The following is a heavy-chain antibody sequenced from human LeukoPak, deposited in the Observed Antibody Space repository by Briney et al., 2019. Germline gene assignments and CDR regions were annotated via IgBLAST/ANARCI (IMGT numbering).Heavy chain of an antibody. Sequence: ASVKVSCKASGCTFTDYHVHWVRQAPGQGLEWMGWINPNNGVTNYAQRFQGRVTMTRDTSISTAYMELNSLRSEDTAMYYCASQWARDKGDYWGQGTLVTVSP. V-gene: IGHV1-2*02. CDR3: ASQWARDKGDY. J-gene: IGHJ4*02. CDR1: GCTFTDYH. D-gene: IGHD5-24*01. CDR2: INPNNGVT.